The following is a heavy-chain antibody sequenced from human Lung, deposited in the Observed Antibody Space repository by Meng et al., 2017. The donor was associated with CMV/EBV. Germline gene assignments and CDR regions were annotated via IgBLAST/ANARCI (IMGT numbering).Heavy chain of an antibody. D-gene: IGHD1-1*01. J-gene: IGHJ4*02. CDR1: GFTFNYYS. V-gene: IGHV3-21*01. CDR3: ANNWNSDY. Sequence: GESXMISCTASGFTFNYYSMNWVRQAPGKGLEWVSYISNYNDYIYYTDSVKGRFTIFRDNDKNSLYLQMDNLRVDDTALYYCANNWNSDYWGPGTLVHVSS. CDR2: ISNYNDYI.